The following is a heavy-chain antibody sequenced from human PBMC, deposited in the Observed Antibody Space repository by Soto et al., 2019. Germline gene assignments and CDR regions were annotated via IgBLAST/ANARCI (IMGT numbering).Heavy chain of an antibody. J-gene: IGHJ6*02. V-gene: IGHV1-46*01. CDR1: GYTFTSYY. CDR3: ARVDSYGINYYYYYGMDV. D-gene: IGHD5-18*01. Sequence: GASVKVSCKASGYTFTSYYMHWVRQAPGQGLEWMGIINPSGGSTGYAQKFQGRVTMTRDTSTSTVYMELSSLRSEDTAVYYCARVDSYGINYYYYYGMDVWGQGTTVTVSS. CDR2: INPSGGST.